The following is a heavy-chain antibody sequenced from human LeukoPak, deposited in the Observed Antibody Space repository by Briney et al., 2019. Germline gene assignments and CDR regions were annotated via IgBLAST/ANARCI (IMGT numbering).Heavy chain of an antibody. CDR2: INHSGST. J-gene: IGHJ4*02. CDR1: GGSFSGYY. V-gene: IGHV4-34*01. D-gene: IGHD6-6*01. Sequence: PSETLSLTCAVYGGSFSGYYWSWIRQPPGKGLEWIGEINHSGSTNYNPSLKSRVTISVDTSKNQFSLKLSSVTAADTAVYYCAGEVGIAARPFDYWGQGTLVTVSS. CDR3: AGEVGIAARPFDY.